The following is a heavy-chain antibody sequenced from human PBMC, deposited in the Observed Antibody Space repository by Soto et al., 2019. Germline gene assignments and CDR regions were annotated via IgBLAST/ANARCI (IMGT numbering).Heavy chain of an antibody. CDR1: GFTFSSYE. CDR3: VARCSGGSCYYYYGMDV. CDR2: ISSSGSTI. J-gene: IGHJ6*02. Sequence: LRLSCAASGFTFSSYEMNWVRQSPGKGLEWVSYISSSGSTIYYADSVKGRFTISRDNAKNSLYLQMNSLRAEDTAVYYCVARCSGGSCYYYYGMDVWGQGTTVTVSS. V-gene: IGHV3-48*03. D-gene: IGHD2-15*01.